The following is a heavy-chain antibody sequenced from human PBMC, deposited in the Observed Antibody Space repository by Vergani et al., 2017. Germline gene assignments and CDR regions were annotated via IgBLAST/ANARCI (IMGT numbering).Heavy chain of an antibody. D-gene: IGHD5-18*01. CDR1: GGTFSSYA. CDR3: ARDNSPSYSYGAYYYYGMDV. Sequence: QVQLVQSGAEVKKPGSSVKVSCKASGGTFSSYAISWVRQAPGQGLEWMGRIIPIFGTANYAQKFQGRVTITADESTSTAYMELSSLRSEDTAVYYWARDNSPSYSYGAYYYYGMDVWGQGTTVTVSS. J-gene: IGHJ6*02. CDR2: IIPIFGTA. V-gene: IGHV1-69*18.